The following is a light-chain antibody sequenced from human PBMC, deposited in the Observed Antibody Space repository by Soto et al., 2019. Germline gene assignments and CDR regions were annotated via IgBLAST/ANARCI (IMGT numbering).Light chain of an antibody. J-gene: IGLJ2*01. V-gene: IGLV7-46*01. CDR3: LLYLGGSHL. CDR2: ATS. Sequence: QAVVTQEPSLTVSPGGTVTLTCGSSTGTVTSGHYPYWFQQKPGQAPTTLIYATSNKHSWTPARFSGSLLGGKAALTLSGVQPDDEADYYCLLYLGGSHLFGGGTKVTVL. CDR1: TGTVTSGHY.